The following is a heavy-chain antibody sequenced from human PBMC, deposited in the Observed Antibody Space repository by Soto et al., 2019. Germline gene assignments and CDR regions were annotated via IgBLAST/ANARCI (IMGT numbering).Heavy chain of an antibody. CDR2: IIPIFGTV. J-gene: IGHJ5*02. Sequence: QVQLVQSGAEVKKPGSSVKVSCKASGGTFSSYAISWVRQAPGQGLEWMGGIIPIFGTVNYAQKFQGRVTITADESTSTAYMELSSLRSEDTAVYYCARDSITIFGVVIMSRGWFDPWGQGTLVTVSS. CDR1: GGTFSSYA. D-gene: IGHD3-3*01. CDR3: ARDSITIFGVVIMSRGWFDP. V-gene: IGHV1-69*01.